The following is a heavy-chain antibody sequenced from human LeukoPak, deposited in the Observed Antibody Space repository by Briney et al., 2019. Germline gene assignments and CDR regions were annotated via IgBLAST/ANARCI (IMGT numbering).Heavy chain of an antibody. D-gene: IGHD5-18*01. Sequence: GGSLRLCCAASGFTFSSYSMNWVRQAPGKGLEWVSSISSSSSYIYYADPVKGRFTISRDNAKNSLYLQMNSLRAEDTAVYYCARYGVDTAMVFDYWGQGTLVTVSS. J-gene: IGHJ4*02. CDR1: GFTFSSYS. CDR3: ARYGVDTAMVFDY. CDR2: ISSSSSYI. V-gene: IGHV3-21*01.